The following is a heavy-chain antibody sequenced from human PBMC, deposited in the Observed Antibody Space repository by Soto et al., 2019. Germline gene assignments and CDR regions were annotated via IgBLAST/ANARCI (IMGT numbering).Heavy chain of an antibody. CDR2: IYYSGST. Sequence: SETLSLTCTVSGGSISSSSYYWGWIRQPPGKGLEWIGSIYYSGSTYYNPSLKSRVTISVDTSKNQFSLKLNSVTAADTAVYYCARSSPGWSTVTTTIGAFDIWGQGTMVTVSS. CDR3: ARSSPGWSTVTTTIGAFDI. D-gene: IGHD4-17*01. J-gene: IGHJ3*02. CDR1: GGSISSSSYY. V-gene: IGHV4-39*01.